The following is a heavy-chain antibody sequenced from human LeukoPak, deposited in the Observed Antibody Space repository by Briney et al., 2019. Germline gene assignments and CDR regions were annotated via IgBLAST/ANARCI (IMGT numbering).Heavy chain of an antibody. Sequence: ASVKVFCKASGYIFSGYYIHCVRQAPGQGLEWMEWIHPNNGGTNYAQKFKGRVTMTGDTSSSTAFMDLSRLTSDDTAVYYGARDPEMATIDFDYCGQGTLVTVSS. CDR1: GYIFSGYY. D-gene: IGHD5-24*01. CDR2: IHPNNGGT. CDR3: ARDPEMATIDFDY. V-gene: IGHV1-2*02. J-gene: IGHJ4*02.